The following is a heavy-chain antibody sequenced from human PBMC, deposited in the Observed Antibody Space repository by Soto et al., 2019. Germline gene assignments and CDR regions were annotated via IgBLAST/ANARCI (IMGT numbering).Heavy chain of an antibody. Sequence: GASVKVSCKASGYTFTSYGISWVRQAPGQGLEWMGWISAYNGNTNYAQKLQGRVTMTTDTSTSTAYMELRSLRSDDTAVYYCASVARTGTTSAYYYYGMDVWGQGTTVTVSS. CDR1: GYTFTSYG. J-gene: IGHJ6*02. V-gene: IGHV1-18*04. CDR2: ISAYNGNT. D-gene: IGHD1-1*01. CDR3: ASVARTGTTSAYYYYGMDV.